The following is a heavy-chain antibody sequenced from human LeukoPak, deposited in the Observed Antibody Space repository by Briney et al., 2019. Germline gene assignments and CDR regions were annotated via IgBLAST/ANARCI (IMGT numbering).Heavy chain of an antibody. J-gene: IGHJ6*02. Sequence: GGSLRLSCAASGFTFSSYSMNWVRQAPGKGLEWVSYISGSGSTIYYADSVKGRFTISRDNAKNSLYLQMNSLRAEDTAVYYCARVFKEIVVVYTGTAYYYGMDVWGQGTTVTVSS. CDR3: ARVFKEIVVVYTGTAYYYGMDV. D-gene: IGHD2-15*01. CDR1: GFTFSSYS. CDR2: ISGSGSTI. V-gene: IGHV3-48*01.